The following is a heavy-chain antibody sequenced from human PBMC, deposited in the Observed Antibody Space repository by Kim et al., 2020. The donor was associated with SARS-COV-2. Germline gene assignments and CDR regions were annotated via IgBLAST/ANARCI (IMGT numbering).Heavy chain of an antibody. Sequence: GGSLRLSCAASGFTFSSYSMNWVRQAPGKGLEWVSSISSSSSYIYYADSVKGRFTISRDNAKNSLYLQMNSLRAEDTAVYYCARDQGILTGYYYYYYGMDVWGQGTTVTVSS. V-gene: IGHV3-21*01. CDR3: ARDQGILTGYYYYYYGMDV. D-gene: IGHD3-9*01. J-gene: IGHJ6*02. CDR2: ISSSSSYI. CDR1: GFTFSSYS.